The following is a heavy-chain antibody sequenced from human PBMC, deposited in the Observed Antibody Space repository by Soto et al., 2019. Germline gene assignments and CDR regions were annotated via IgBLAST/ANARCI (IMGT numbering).Heavy chain of an antibody. Sequence: SQTLSLTCAISGDSVSSNSAAWNWIRQSPSRGLECRGRTYYRSKWYNDYAVSVKSRITINPDTSNNQFCLQLHYVSTQDTPVYYCETAHTNTFGEDHCLHPWGKRPMVTASS. J-gene: IGHJ5*02. CDR3: ETAHTNTFGEDHCLHP. CDR2: TYYRSKWYN. CDR1: GDSVSSNSAA. V-gene: IGHV6-1*01. D-gene: IGHD3-10*01.